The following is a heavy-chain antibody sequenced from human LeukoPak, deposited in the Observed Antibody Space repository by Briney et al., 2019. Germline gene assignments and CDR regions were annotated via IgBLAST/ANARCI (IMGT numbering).Heavy chain of an antibody. J-gene: IGHJ4*02. Sequence: GGSLRLSCAAPGFTFSSYALSWVRQAPGKGLEWVSAISNSGGSTYYADSVKGRFTISRDNSKNTLYLQMNSLRAEDTAVYYCARKPGYYYGSGSQGDWGQGTLVTVSS. CDR3: ARKPGYYYGSGSQGD. CDR1: GFTFSSYA. D-gene: IGHD3-10*01. V-gene: IGHV3-23*01. CDR2: ISNSGGST.